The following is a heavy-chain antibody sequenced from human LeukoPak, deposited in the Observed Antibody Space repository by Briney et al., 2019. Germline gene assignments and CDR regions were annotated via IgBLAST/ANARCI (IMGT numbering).Heavy chain of an antibody. CDR1: GGSFSGYD. CDR2: INHRGSA. Sequence: ETLSLTCSVSGGSFSGYDWNWIRQSPGKGLEWVGEINHRGSASYSPSLKSRVTISEDTSKNQFSLRLSSVIAADTAVYYCATSIGPYGSKNGFDVWGQGTMVTVSS. V-gene: IGHV4-34*01. J-gene: IGHJ3*01. D-gene: IGHD1-26*01. CDR3: ATSIGPYGSKNGFDV.